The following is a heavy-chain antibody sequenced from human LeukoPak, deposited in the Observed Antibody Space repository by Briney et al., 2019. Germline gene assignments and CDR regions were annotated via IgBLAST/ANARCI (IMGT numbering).Heavy chain of an antibody. CDR1: GFTFSDYY. CDR2: IDVSGTTI. D-gene: IGHD6-13*01. V-gene: IGHV3-11*01. J-gene: IGHJ4*02. Sequence: GGSLRLSCAASGFTFSDYYMGWVRQAPGKGLEWVSYIDVSGTTIYYADSVKGRFTISRDNAKNSLFLQMNSLRAEDTAVYYCAKDILAAGLFFDYWGQGALVTVSS. CDR3: AKDILAAGLFFDY.